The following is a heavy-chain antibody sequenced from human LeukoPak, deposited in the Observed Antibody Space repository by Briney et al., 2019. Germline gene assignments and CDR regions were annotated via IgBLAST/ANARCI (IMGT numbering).Heavy chain of an antibody. D-gene: IGHD4-17*01. CDR1: GGSISSSSYY. CDR2: IYYSGST. J-gene: IGHJ4*02. V-gene: IGHV4-39*07. CDR3: ARDRGYGDPYYFDY. Sequence: SETLSLTCTVSGGSISSSSYYWGWIRQPPGKGLEWIGSIYYSGSTYYNPSLKSRVTISVDTSKNQFSLKLSSVTAADTAVYYCARDRGYGDPYYFDYWGQGTLVTVSS.